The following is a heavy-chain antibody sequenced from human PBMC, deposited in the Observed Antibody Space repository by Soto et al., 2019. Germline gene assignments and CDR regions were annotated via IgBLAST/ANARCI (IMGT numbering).Heavy chain of an antibody. Sequence: PSETLSLTCAVSGGSFSGYYWSWIRQPPGKGLEWIGEINHSGSTNYNPSLKSRVTISVDTSKNQFSLKLSSVTAADTAVYYCARPTRQWLGLRYYYGMDVWGQGTTVTVSS. V-gene: IGHV4-34*01. CDR1: GGSFSGYY. CDR2: INHSGST. D-gene: IGHD6-19*01. J-gene: IGHJ6*02. CDR3: ARPTRQWLGLRYYYGMDV.